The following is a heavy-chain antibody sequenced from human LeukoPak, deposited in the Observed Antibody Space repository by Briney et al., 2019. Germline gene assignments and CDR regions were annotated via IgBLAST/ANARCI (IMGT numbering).Heavy chain of an antibody. V-gene: IGHV3-30-3*01. Sequence: GGSLRLSCAASGFTFSTSAMHWVRQAPGKGLESVTIMAFDGTDINYIDSVKGRFTISRDNSKNTLYLEMNSLRTEDTAVYYCVRDARGSLDYWGQGTLVTVSS. CDR2: MAFDGTDI. J-gene: IGHJ4*02. CDR1: GFTFSTSA. CDR3: VRDARGSLDY.